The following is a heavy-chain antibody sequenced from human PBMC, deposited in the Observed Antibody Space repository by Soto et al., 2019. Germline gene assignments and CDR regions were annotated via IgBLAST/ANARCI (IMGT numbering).Heavy chain of an antibody. D-gene: IGHD6-19*01. Sequence: GGSLRLSCAASGFTFSSYWMSWVRQAPGKGLEWVANIKQDGSEKYYVDSVKGRFTISRDNAKNSLYLQMNGLRAEDTAVYYCARLYSSGSYGYWGQGTLVTVSS. CDR3: ARLYSSGSYGY. CDR2: IKQDGSEK. J-gene: IGHJ4*02. V-gene: IGHV3-7*01. CDR1: GFTFSSYW.